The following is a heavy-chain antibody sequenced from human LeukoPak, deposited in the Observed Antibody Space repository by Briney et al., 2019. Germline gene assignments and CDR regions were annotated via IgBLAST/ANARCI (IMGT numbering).Heavy chain of an antibody. D-gene: IGHD6-19*01. J-gene: IGHJ4*02. Sequence: SETLSLTCTVSGGSISSGGYYWSWIRQHPGKGLEWIGYVYYSGSTYYNPSLKSRVTISVDTSKNQFSLKLSSVTAADTAVYYCARDSGSSGWYTLFDYWGQGTLVTVSS. V-gene: IGHV4-31*03. CDR3: ARDSGSSGWYTLFDY. CDR2: VYYSGST. CDR1: GGSISSGGYY.